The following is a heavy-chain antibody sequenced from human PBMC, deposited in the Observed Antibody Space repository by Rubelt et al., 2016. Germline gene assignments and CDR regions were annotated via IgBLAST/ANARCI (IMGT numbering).Heavy chain of an antibody. Sequence: QLQLQESGPGLVKPSETLYLTCTVSGGSISSGSYSWGWIRQPPGEGLEWIGLISYSGSTSYNPSLKRRVTISIDTSKTQFPLKLSSVTAADTAVYFCARHIRDGTSGYYYGHWGQGTLVTVSS. CDR2: ISYSGST. V-gene: IGHV4-39*01. CDR3: ARHIRDGTSGYYYGH. J-gene: IGHJ4*02. D-gene: IGHD3-22*01. CDR1: GGSISSGSYS.